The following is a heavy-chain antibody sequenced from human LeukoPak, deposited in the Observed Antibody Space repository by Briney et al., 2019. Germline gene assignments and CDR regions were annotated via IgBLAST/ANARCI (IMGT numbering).Heavy chain of an antibody. Sequence: ASVNLSCKVSGYTFTNYGISWVRQAPGQGLEWMGWISGYNGNTKYAQKLQGRVTMTTDTSTSTAYMDLRSLRSDDTAVYYCARASDDILTGYPGELDYWGQGTLVTVSS. CDR1: GYTFTNYG. J-gene: IGHJ4*02. CDR2: ISGYNGNT. V-gene: IGHV1-18*04. D-gene: IGHD3-9*01. CDR3: ARASDDILTGYPGELDY.